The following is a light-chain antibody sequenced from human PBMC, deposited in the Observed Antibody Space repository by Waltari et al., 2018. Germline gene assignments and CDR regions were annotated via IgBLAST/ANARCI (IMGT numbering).Light chain of an antibody. CDR1: SSDVGAYNY. CDR2: EVN. CDR3: FSYAGSNTFV. J-gene: IGLJ1*01. V-gene: IGLV2-8*01. Sequence: QSALTQPPSASGSPGQSVTISCTGTSSDVGAYNYVSWYQQHPGKAPKFMIYEVNKRPSGVPDRFSGSKSGNTASLTISGLQAEDEADYYCFSYAGSNTFVFGTGT.